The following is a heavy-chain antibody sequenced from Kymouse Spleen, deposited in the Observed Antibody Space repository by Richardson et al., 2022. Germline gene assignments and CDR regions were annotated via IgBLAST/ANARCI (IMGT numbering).Heavy chain of an antibody. D-gene: IGHD3-3*01. V-gene: IGHV4-39*01. CDR2: IYYSGST. CDR1: GGSISSSSYY. Sequence: QLQLQESGPGLVKPSETLSLTCTVSGGSISSSSYYWGWIRQPPGKGLEWIGSIYYSGSTYYNPSLKSRVTISVDTSKNQFSLKLSSVTAADTAVYYCASAPYYDFWSGYYPHFDYWGQGTLVTVSS. J-gene: IGHJ4*02. CDR3: ASAPYYDFWSGYYPHFDY.